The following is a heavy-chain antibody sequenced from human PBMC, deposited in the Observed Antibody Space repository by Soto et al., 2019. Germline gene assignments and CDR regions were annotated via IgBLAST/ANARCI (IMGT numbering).Heavy chain of an antibody. CDR3: ARERGNYMYFDY. D-gene: IGHD1-7*01. V-gene: IGHV1-18*01. J-gene: IGHJ4*02. CDR2: VNTYKGNT. Sequence: QVQLVQSGAEVKKPGASVKVSCKASGYSFTDYGFTWVRQAPGQGLEWMGWVNTYKGNTNYAQKFQGRVTMTTDTSTSTAYMELRGLRSDDTALYDCARERGNYMYFDYWGQGTLVTVSS. CDR1: GYSFTDYG.